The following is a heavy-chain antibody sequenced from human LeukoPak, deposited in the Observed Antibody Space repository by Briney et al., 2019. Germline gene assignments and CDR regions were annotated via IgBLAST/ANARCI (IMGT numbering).Heavy chain of an antibody. J-gene: IGHJ6*03. D-gene: IGHD3-10*01. V-gene: IGHV4-39*07. CDR3: ARVFGTGGSYMDV. CDR1: GGSFSSSDYY. CDR2: IYHSGST. Sequence: RPSETLSLTCTVSGGSFSSSDYYWGWIRQPPGKGLEWIGSIYHSGSTYYNPSLKSRVTISVDTSKNQFSLKLSSVTAADTAVYYCARVFGTGGSYMDVWGKGTTVTVSS.